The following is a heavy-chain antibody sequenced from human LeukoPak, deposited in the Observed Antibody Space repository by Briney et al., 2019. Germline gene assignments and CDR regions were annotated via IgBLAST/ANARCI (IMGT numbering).Heavy chain of an antibody. CDR3: ARGSVVVPAAIDC. V-gene: IGHV1-18*01. D-gene: IGHD2-2*01. Sequence: ASVKVSCKTSGYTFTSYGISWVRQAPGQGLEWMGWISADNGNTNCAQKLQGRVTMTTDTSTTTAYMELRSLRSDDTAVYYCARGSVVVPAAIDCWGQGTLVTVSS. CDR1: GYTFTSYG. J-gene: IGHJ4*02. CDR2: ISADNGNT.